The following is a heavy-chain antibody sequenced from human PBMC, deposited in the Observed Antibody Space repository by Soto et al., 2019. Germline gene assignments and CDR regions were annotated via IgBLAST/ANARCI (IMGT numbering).Heavy chain of an antibody. D-gene: IGHD3-10*01. CDR2: INHSGST. CDR1: GGSFSGYY. J-gene: IGHJ4*02. Sequence: QVQLQQWGAGLLKPSETLSLTCAVYGGSFSGYYWSWIRQPPGKGLEWIGEINHSGSTNYNPSLKGRVTISVDTSKNQFSLKLSSVTAADTAVYYCARGRITMVRGVIHDYWGQGTLVTVSS. V-gene: IGHV4-34*01. CDR3: ARGRITMVRGVIHDY.